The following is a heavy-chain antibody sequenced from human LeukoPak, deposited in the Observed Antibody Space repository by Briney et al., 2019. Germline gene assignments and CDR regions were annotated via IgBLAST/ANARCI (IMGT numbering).Heavy chain of an antibody. CDR3: AKDKAPLWFGEYYGMDV. CDR1: GXTFSSYA. CDR2: ISGSGGST. D-gene: IGHD3-10*01. V-gene: IGHV3-23*01. Sequence: GGSLRLSCAASGXTFSSYAMSWVRQAPGKGQEWVSAISGSGGSTYYADSVKGRFTISRDNSKNTLYLQMNSLRAEDTAVYYCAKDKAPLWFGEYYGMDVWGQGTTVTVSS. J-gene: IGHJ6*02.